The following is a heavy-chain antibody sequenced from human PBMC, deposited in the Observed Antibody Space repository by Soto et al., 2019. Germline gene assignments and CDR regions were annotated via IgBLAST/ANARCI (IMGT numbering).Heavy chain of an antibody. V-gene: IGHV1-18*01. D-gene: IGHD2-15*01. J-gene: IGHJ6*02. CDR2: ISTYNGDT. Sequence: QVQLVQSGAEVKKPGASVKVSCKASGYTFTRSGISWVRQAPGQGLEWMGWISTYNGDTNYAQKFQGRVTMTTDTSPRTAYMELRSLRSDDTAVYYCAREGVAPYYFYGMDVWGQGATVTVSS. CDR1: GYTFTRSG. CDR3: AREGVAPYYFYGMDV.